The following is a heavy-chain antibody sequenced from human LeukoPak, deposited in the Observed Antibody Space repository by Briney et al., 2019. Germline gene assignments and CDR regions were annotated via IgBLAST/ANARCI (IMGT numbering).Heavy chain of an antibody. CDR1: GFTFAIHA. D-gene: IGHD3-10*01. CDR2: ISGSGAST. J-gene: IGHJ3*01. Sequence: GGSLRLSCAASGFTFAIHAMTWVRQAPGEGLEWVSAISGSGASTHYADSVKGQFTISRDNSKNTLFLQMNSLRAEDTAIYYCAKDSYASGRPLHTFDVWGQGTMVTVSS. V-gene: IGHV3-23*01. CDR3: AKDSYASGRPLHTFDV.